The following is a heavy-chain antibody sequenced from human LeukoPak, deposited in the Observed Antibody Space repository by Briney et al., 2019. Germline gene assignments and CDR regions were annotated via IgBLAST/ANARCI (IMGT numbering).Heavy chain of an antibody. Sequence: SETLSLTCAVYGGSFSGYYWSWIRQPPGEGLEWIGEINHSGSTNYNPSLKSRVTISVDTSKNQFSLKLSSVTAADTAVYYCARGVFGVVIISYYYYYMDVWGKGTTVTVSS. V-gene: IGHV4-34*01. CDR1: GGSFSGYY. D-gene: IGHD3-3*01. J-gene: IGHJ6*03. CDR2: INHSGST. CDR3: ARGVFGVVIISYYYYYMDV.